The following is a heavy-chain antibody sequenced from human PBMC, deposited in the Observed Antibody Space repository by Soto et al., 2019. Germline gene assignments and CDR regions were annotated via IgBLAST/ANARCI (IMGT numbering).Heavy chain of an antibody. D-gene: IGHD3-10*01. CDR3: ARDWEFGF. V-gene: IGHV1-46*01. CDR2: INPSGDST. J-gene: IGHJ4*02. CDR1: GYTFSGYY. Sequence: ASVKVSCKASGYTFSGYYMHWVRRAPGQGLERMGVINPSGDSTTYAQKFQGRVTMTKDTSTSTLYMELSSLRSEDTAVYFCARDWEFGFWGQGTLVTVSS.